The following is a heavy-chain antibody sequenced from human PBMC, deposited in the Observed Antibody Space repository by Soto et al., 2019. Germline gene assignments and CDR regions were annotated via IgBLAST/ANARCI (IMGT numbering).Heavy chain of an antibody. J-gene: IGHJ6*02. D-gene: IGHD3-10*01. CDR2: INHSGST. CDR1: GGSFSGYY. CDR3: ARAIIRPSGEVDYYYGMDV. V-gene: IGHV4-34*01. Sequence: SETLSLTCAVYGGSFSGYYWSWIRQPPGKGLEWIGEINHSGSTNYNPSLKSRVTISVDTSKNQFSLKLSSVTAADTAVYYCARAIIRPSGEVDYYYGMDVWGQGTTVTVSS.